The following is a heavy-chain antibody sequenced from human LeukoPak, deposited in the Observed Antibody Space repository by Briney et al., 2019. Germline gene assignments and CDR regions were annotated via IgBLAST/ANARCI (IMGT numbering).Heavy chain of an antibody. D-gene: IGHD1-26*01. CDR1: GFTFDDSA. J-gene: IGHJ3*02. CDR3: AKDYGSGSGTFVAFDI. V-gene: IGHV3-9*03. CDR2: ISWNSGSI. Sequence: PGRSLRLSCAASGFTFDDSAMHWVRQAPGKGLEWVSGISWNSGSIGYADSVKGRFTISRDNAKNSLYLQMNSLRAEDMALYYCAKDYGSGSGTFVAFDIWGQGTMVTVSS.